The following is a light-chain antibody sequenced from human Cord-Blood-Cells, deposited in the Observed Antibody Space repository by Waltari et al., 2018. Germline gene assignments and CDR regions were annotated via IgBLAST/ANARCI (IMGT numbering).Light chain of an antibody. V-gene: IGLV3-16*01. CDR1: ALPKKY. J-gene: IGLJ3*02. CDR3: LSADSSGTWV. CDR2: KDS. Sequence: SYELTQPPSVSVSLGQMARLTCSGAALPKKYAYWYQQKPGQFPVLGIYKDSERPSGIPERFSGSSSGTIVTLTISGVQAEDEADYYCLSADSSGTWVFGGGTKLTVL.